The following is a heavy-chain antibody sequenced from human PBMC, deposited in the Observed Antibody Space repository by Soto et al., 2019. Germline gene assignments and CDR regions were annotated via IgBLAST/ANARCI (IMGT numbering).Heavy chain of an antibody. V-gene: IGHV3-30*18. CDR2: ISYDGSNK. D-gene: IGHD2-2*01. Sequence: PGGSLRLSCAASGFTFSSYGMHWVRQAPGKGLEWVAVISYDGSNKYYADSVKGRFTISRDNSKNTLYLQMNSLRAEDTAVYYCAKMGVVVVPAADLDYWGQGTLVTVSS. CDR3: AKMGVVVVPAADLDY. CDR1: GFTFSSYG. J-gene: IGHJ4*02.